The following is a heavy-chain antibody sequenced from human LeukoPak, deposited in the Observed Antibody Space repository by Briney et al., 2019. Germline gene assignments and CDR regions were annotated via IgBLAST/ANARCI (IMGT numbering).Heavy chain of an antibody. D-gene: IGHD5-18*01. CDR2: INWNGGSR. J-gene: IGHJ4*02. V-gene: IGHV3-20*04. CDR1: GFIFDDYG. CDR3: ARTPTLYSYGYNYFDY. Sequence: PGGSLRLSCAASGFIFDDYGMSWVRQAPGKGLEWVSGINWNGGSRGYADSVKGRFTISRENAKNSLYLQMNSLRAEDTALYYCARTPTLYSYGYNYFDYWGQGTLVTVSS.